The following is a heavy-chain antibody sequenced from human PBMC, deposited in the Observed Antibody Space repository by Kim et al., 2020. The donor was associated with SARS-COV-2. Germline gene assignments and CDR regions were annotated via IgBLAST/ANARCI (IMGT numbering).Heavy chain of an antibody. J-gene: IGHJ4*02. CDR3: ARLPRPYDSSGYYYFDY. Sequence: SETLSLTCTVSGGSISSSSYYWGWIRQPPGKGLEWIGSIYYSGSTYYNPSLKSRVTISVDTSKNQFSLKLSSVTAADTAVYYCARLPRPYDSSGYYYFDYWGQGTLVTVSS. CDR1: GGSISSSSYY. D-gene: IGHD3-22*01. CDR2: IYYSGST. V-gene: IGHV4-39*01.